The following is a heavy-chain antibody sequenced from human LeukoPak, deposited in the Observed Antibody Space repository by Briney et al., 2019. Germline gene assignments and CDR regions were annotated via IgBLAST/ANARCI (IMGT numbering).Heavy chain of an antibody. V-gene: IGHV3-21*01. J-gene: IGHJ4*02. Sequence: GGSLRLSCAASGFTFSNYSMNWVRQAPGKGLEWVSSISSSSSYIYYADSVKGRFTISRDNAKNSLYLQMNSLRAEDTAVYYCATDTAGTGPHDYWGQGTLVTVSS. CDR3: ATDTAGTGPHDY. CDR2: ISSSSSYI. CDR1: GFTFSNYS. D-gene: IGHD6-13*01.